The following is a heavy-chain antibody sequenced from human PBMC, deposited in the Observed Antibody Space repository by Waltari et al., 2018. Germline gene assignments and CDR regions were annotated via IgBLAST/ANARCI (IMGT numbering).Heavy chain of an antibody. CDR2: IYHSGST. CDR3: ARDPSVLHAFDI. J-gene: IGHJ3*02. V-gene: IGHV4-38-2*02. D-gene: IGHD2-8*01. Sequence: QVQLQESGPGLVKPSETLSLTCTVSGYSISSGYYWGWIRQPPGKGLEWIGSIYHSGSTYYNPSLKSRVTISVDTSKNQFSLKLSSVTAADTAVYYCARDPSVLHAFDIWGQGTMVTVSS. CDR1: GYSISSGYY.